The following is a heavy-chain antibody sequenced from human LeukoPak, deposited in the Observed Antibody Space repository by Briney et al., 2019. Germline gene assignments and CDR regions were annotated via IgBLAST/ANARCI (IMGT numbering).Heavy chain of an antibody. Sequence: GGSLRLSCAASGFTFSSYAMHWVRQAPGKGPEWVAVISYDGSNKYYADSVKGRFTISRDNSKNTLYLQMNSLRAEDTAVYYCAKRIRQLVEYYFDYWGQGTLVTVSS. V-gene: IGHV3-30-3*02. CDR1: GFTFSSYA. D-gene: IGHD6-13*01. J-gene: IGHJ4*02. CDR3: AKRIRQLVEYYFDY. CDR2: ISYDGSNK.